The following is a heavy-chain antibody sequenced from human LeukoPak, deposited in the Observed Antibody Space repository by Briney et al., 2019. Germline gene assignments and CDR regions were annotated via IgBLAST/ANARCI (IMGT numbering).Heavy chain of an antibody. CDR3: ARLYSSSLGRVFDY. J-gene: IGHJ4*02. D-gene: IGHD6-13*01. CDR1: GGSISGYH. Sequence: SETLSLTCTVSGGSISGYHWGWIRQPPGKGLEWIGYIYYSGSTNYNPSLKSRVTISVDTSKNQFSLKLSSVTAADTAVYYCARLYSSSLGRVFDYWGQGTLVTVSS. CDR2: IYYSGST. V-gene: IGHV4-59*01.